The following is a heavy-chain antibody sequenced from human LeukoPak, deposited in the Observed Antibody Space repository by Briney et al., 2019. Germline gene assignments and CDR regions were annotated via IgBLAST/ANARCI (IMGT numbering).Heavy chain of an antibody. Sequence: SQTLSLTCTVSGGSISSYYWSWIRQPPGKGLEWIGYIYYGGSTNYNPSLKSRVTISVDTSKNQFSLKLSSVTAADTAVYYCARGIAARPRWFDPWGQGTLVTVSS. CDR2: IYYGGST. D-gene: IGHD6-6*01. CDR3: ARGIAARPRWFDP. J-gene: IGHJ5*02. V-gene: IGHV4-59*01. CDR1: GGSISSYY.